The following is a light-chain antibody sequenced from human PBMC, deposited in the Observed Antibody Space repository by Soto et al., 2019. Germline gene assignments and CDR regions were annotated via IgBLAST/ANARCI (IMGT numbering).Light chain of an antibody. CDR2: VAS. CDR3: QQYNNGPPWT. J-gene: IGKJ1*01. CDR1: QSVGSN. V-gene: IGKV3-15*01. Sequence: EIVMTQSPATLSVSPGERATLSCRASQSVGSNLAWYQQKPGQAPTLLMYVASTRATGVPARFSGSGSGAEFTLTISSLQSEDFAVYYCQQYNNGPPWTFGQGTKVEIE.